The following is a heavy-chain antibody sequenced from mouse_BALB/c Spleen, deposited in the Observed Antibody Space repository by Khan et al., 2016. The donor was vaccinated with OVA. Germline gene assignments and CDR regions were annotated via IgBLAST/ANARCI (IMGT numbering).Heavy chain of an antibody. Sequence: EVELVESGGDLVKPGGSLKLSCAASGFTFSTYGMSWVRQTPDKRLEWVATISSGGSYTYYPDNVKGGFTISRDNAKNTLYLQISSLKSEDTAMYYCARLAYYYDSEGFAYWGQGTLVTVSA. V-gene: IGHV5-6*01. D-gene: IGHD1-1*01. CDR2: ISSGGSYT. CDR1: GFTFSTYG. CDR3: ARLAYYYDSEGFAY. J-gene: IGHJ3*01.